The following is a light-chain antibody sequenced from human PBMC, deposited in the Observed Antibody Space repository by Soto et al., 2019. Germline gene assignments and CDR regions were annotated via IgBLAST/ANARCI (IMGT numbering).Light chain of an antibody. Sequence: IQMTQSPSTLSASVGDRVTITCRASQIISSWLAWYQQKPGKAPKLLIYKASSLESGVPSRFSGSGSGTEFTLTISSLQPDDFATYYCQQYNSYLWTFGQGTKVDIK. J-gene: IGKJ1*01. CDR1: QIISSW. V-gene: IGKV1-5*03. CDR3: QQYNSYLWT. CDR2: KAS.